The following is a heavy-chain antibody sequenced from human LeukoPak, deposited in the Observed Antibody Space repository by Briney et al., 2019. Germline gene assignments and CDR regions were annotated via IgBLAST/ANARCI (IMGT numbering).Heavy chain of an antibody. V-gene: IGHV4-38-2*01. CDR1: GYSISSGYY. CDR2: IYHSGST. Sequence: SETLSLTCGVSGYSISSGYYWGWIRTPPGKGLEWIGSIYHSGSTYYNPSLKSRVTISVDTSKNQYSLKMSSVTAADTAVYYCARVDSYSSSSLDYWGQGTLVTVSS. CDR3: ARVDSYSSSSLDY. J-gene: IGHJ4*02. D-gene: IGHD6-6*01.